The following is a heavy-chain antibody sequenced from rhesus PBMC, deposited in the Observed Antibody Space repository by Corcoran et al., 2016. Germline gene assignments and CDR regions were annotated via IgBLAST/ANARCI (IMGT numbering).Heavy chain of an antibody. CDR1: GYTFTDYY. D-gene: IGHD4-23*01. Sequence: QVQLVQSGAEVKKPGSSVKVSCKASGYTFTDYYMHWVRQAPRQGLEWMGWINPYNGNTEYAHKFQGRVTMTRDTSTSTAYMELSRLRSEDTAVYYCARDSPYRDKYFDLWGPGTPITISS. V-gene: IGHV1S2*01. J-gene: IGHJ2*01. CDR2: INPYNGNT. CDR3: ARDSPYRDKYFDL.